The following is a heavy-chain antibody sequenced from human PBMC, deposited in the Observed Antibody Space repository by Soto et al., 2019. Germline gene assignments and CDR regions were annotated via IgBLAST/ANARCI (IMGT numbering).Heavy chain of an antibody. D-gene: IGHD3-10*01. J-gene: IGHJ4*02. CDR3: ASMVRGVTCPDY. V-gene: IGHV1-18*01. CDR1: GYTFTSYG. CDR2: ISAYNGNT. Sequence: ASVKVSCTASGYTFTSYGISWVRQAPGEGLEWMGWISAYNGNTNYAQKLQGRVTMTTDTSTSTAYMELRSLRSDDTAVYYCASMVRGVTCPDYCGQGTLVTVSS.